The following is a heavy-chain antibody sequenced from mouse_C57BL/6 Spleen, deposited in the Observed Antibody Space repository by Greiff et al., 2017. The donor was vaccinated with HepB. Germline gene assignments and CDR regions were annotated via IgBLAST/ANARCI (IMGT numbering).Heavy chain of an antibody. Sequence: DVKLQESGPGLVKPSQSLSLTCSVTGYSITSGYYWNWIRQFPGNKLEWMGYISYDGSNNYNPSLKNRISITRDTSKNQFFLKLNSVTTEDTATYYCARWALYYYGSGYAMDYWGQGTSVTVSS. D-gene: IGHD1-1*01. J-gene: IGHJ4*01. V-gene: IGHV3-6*01. CDR2: ISYDGSN. CDR3: ARWALYYYGSGYAMDY. CDR1: GYSITSGYY.